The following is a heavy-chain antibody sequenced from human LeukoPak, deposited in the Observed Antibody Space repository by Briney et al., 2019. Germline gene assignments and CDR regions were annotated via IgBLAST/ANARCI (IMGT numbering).Heavy chain of an antibody. V-gene: IGHV1-3*01. CDR1: GYTFTSYA. Sequence: ASVTVSCKASGYTFTSYAMHWVRQAPGQRLEWMGWINADNGNTKYSQKFQGRVTITRDTSASTAYMELSSLRSEDTAVYYCARESYSGSYLIHDYWGQGTLVTVSS. D-gene: IGHD1-26*01. CDR3: ARESYSGSYLIHDY. CDR2: INADNGNT. J-gene: IGHJ4*02.